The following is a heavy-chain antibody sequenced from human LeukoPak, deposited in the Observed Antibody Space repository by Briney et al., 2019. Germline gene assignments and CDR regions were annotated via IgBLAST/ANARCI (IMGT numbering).Heavy chain of an antibody. Sequence: SETLSLTCSVSGGSIITDNSYWAWIRQPAGKGLEWIGRIYPSGSADYSPSLKSRLSISIDTSNNQFSLTLTSVTAADTAVYFCARVFWKSGGHFDYWGQGILVTVSS. CDR1: GGSIITDNSY. V-gene: IGHV4-61*02. CDR2: IYPSGSA. J-gene: IGHJ4*02. D-gene: IGHD2-15*01. CDR3: ARVFWKSGGHFDY.